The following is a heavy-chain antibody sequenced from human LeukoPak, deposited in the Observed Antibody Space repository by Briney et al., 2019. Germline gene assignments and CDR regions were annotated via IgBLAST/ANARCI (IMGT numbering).Heavy chain of an antibody. J-gene: IGHJ5*02. Sequence: SQTLSLTCTVSGGSISSGSYYWSWIRQPAGKGLEWIGRIYTSGSTNYNPSLKSRVTISVDTSKNQFSLKLSSVTAVDTAVYYCVIRISGWTENWFDPWGQGTLVTVSS. CDR2: IYTSGST. D-gene: IGHD6-19*01. CDR1: GGSISSGSYY. V-gene: IGHV4-61*02. CDR3: VIRISGWTENWFDP.